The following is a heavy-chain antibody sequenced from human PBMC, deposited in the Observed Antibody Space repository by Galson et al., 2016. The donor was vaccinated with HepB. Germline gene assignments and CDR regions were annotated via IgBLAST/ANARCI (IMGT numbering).Heavy chain of an antibody. D-gene: IGHD3-10*01. CDR1: GYTFTNYY. V-gene: IGHV1-46*01. CDR3: ARRFGEFSYFFGMDV. CDR2: INPASGGT. Sequence: SVKVSCKASGYTFTNYYVHWVRQAPGQGLEWMGIINPASGGTSYGQKFQGRVTMTRDTSTSTVYMELISLTSDDAAVYYCARRFGEFSYFFGMDVWGQGTTVTVSS. J-gene: IGHJ6*02.